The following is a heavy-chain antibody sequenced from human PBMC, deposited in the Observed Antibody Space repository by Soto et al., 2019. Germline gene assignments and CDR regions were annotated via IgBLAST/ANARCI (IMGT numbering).Heavy chain of an antibody. CDR1: GGSVSSTYYY. J-gene: IGHJ4*02. V-gene: IGHV4-61*01. Sequence: SETLSLTCFVSGGSVSSTYYYWSWIRQPPGKGLEWIGYIYYSGRTDYKSSLKSRVTISLDPSKNQVSLKFNSVTAADTAVYYCARGGYSGSLYYFDFWGLGALVIVA. D-gene: IGHD2-15*01. CDR2: IYYSGRT. CDR3: ARGGYSGSLYYFDF.